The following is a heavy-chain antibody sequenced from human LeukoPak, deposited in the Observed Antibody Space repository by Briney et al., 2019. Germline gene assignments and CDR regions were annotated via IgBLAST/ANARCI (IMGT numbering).Heavy chain of an antibody. J-gene: IGHJ3*02. CDR3: ARSIAARYAFDI. CDR1: GGSISSYY. CDR2: IYYSGST. Sequence: PSETLSLTCTVSGGSISSYYWSWIRQPPGKGLEWIGYIYYSGSTNYNPSLNSRVTISVDTSKNQFSLKLSSVTAADTAVYYCARSIAARYAFDIWGQGTMVTVSS. D-gene: IGHD6-6*01. V-gene: IGHV4-59*01.